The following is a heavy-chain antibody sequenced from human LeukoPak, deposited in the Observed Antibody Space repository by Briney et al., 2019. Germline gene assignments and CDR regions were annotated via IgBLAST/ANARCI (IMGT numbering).Heavy chain of an antibody. CDR2: INSDGSST. CDR3: ARDRGQDHPPAYYYYMDV. J-gene: IGHJ6*03. CDR1: AFTFSTSW. Sequence: GGSLRLSCAASAFTFSTSWMHWVRHAPGKGLVWVSRINSDGSSTSYADSVKGRFTISRDNAKNTLYLQMNSLRDEDTAVYYCARDRGQDHPPAYYYYMDVWGKGTTVTVSS. D-gene: IGHD3-10*01. V-gene: IGHV3-74*01.